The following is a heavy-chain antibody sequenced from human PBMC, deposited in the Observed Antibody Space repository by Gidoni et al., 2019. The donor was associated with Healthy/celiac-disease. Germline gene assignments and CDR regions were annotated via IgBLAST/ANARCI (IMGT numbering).Heavy chain of an antibody. CDR1: GFTVSSSA. CDR2: ISGRGGST. Sequence: EVQLLASGGGLVQPGGSLRLSGAASGFTVSSSAMSWIRQAPGKGLECVSDISGRGGSTYYADSVKGRFTISRDNSKNTLYLQMNSLRAEDTAVYYCAKANLVVAATGQRWFYPWGQGTLVTVSS. V-gene: IGHV3-23*01. J-gene: IGHJ5*02. D-gene: IGHD2-15*01. CDR3: AKANLVVAATGQRWFYP.